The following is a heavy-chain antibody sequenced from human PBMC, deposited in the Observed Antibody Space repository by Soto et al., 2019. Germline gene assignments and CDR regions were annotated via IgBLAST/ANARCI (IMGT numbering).Heavy chain of an antibody. CDR1: GYTFTGYY. V-gene: IGHV1-2*04. CDR3: ARVDCSSTSCYGNLEY. Sequence: ASVKVSCKASGYTFTGYYMHWVRQAPGQGLEWMGWINPNSGGTNYAQKFQGWVTMTRDTSISTAYMELSRLRSDDTAVYYCARVDCSSTSCYGNLEYWGQGTRVTVSS. J-gene: IGHJ4*02. D-gene: IGHD2-2*01. CDR2: INPNSGGT.